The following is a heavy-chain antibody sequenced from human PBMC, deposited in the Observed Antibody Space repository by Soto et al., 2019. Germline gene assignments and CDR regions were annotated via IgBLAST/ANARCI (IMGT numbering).Heavy chain of an antibody. Sequence: GGSLRLSCAASGFSFSSYAMSWVRLAPGKGLEWVSAISGSGGSTYYADSVKVRFTISRDNSKNTLYLQMNSLRAEDTVVYYCANLVGTVTTNYFDYWGQGTLVTVSS. V-gene: IGHV3-23*01. D-gene: IGHD4-17*01. J-gene: IGHJ4*02. CDR2: ISGSGGST. CDR1: GFSFSSYA. CDR3: ANLVGTVTTNYFDY.